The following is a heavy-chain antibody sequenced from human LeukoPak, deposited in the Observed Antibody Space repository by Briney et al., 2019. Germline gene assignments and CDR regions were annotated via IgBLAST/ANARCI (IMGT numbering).Heavy chain of an antibody. V-gene: IGHV4-39*01. J-gene: IGHJ4*02. CDR3: ARHGDYYDSSGELFDY. Sequence: SETLSLTCTVSGGSISSSSYYWGWIRQPPRKGLEWIGSIYYSGSTYYNPSLKSRVTISVDTSKNQFSLKLSSVTAADTAVYYCARHGDYYDSSGELFDYWGQGTLVTVSS. CDR2: IYYSGST. CDR1: GGSISSSSYY. D-gene: IGHD3-22*01.